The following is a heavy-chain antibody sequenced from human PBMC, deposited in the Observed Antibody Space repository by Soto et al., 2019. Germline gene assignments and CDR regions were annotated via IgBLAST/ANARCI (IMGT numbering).Heavy chain of an antibody. CDR3: ITRGYNWNDVDY. V-gene: IGHV3-15*01. CDR1: GFTFSNAW. J-gene: IGHJ4*02. D-gene: IGHD1-20*01. Sequence: EVQLVESGGGLVKPGGSLRLSCAASGFTFSNAWMSWVRQAPGKGLEWVGRIKSKTDGGTTDYAAPVKGRFTISRDDSKSTLYLQMNSLKTEDTAVYYCITRGYNWNDVDYWGQGTLVTVSS. CDR2: IKSKTDGGTT.